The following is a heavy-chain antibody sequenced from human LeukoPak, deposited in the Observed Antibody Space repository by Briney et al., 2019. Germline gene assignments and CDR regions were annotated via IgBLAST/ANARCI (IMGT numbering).Heavy chain of an antibody. V-gene: IGHV3-23*01. CDR1: GFTFSSYA. J-gene: IGHJ4*02. D-gene: IGHD2-8*02. CDR2: ISGSGGST. CDR3: AKDRSINYWYFDY. Sequence: PGGSLRLSCAASGFTFSSYAMSWVRQAPGKGLEWVSAISGSGGSTYYADSVRGRFTISRDNSKNTLYLQMNSLRAEDTAVYYCAKDRSINYWYFDYWGQGTLVTVSS.